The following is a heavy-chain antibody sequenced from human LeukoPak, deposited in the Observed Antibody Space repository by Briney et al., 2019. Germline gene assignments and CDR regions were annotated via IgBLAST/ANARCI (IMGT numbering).Heavy chain of an antibody. Sequence: ESLKISCKGSGYTFSNYWIGWVRQMPGKGLEWMGIIYPGDSDARYSPSFQGQVTISVDKAISTAYLQWSSLKASDTAMYYCARPVTTKTADFPTFDYWGQGTLVTVSS. V-gene: IGHV5-51*01. CDR2: IYPGDSDA. CDR3: ARPVTTKTADFPTFDY. CDR1: GYTFSNYW. J-gene: IGHJ4*02. D-gene: IGHD2-21*02.